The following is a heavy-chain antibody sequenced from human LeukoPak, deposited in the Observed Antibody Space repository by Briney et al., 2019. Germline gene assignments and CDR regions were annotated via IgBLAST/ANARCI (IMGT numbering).Heavy chain of an antibody. CDR3: ARVYSSTHNWFDT. V-gene: IGHV4-34*01. D-gene: IGHD6-19*01. CDR1: GGSFSGYY. CDR2: INHSGST. J-gene: IGHJ5*02. Sequence: PSETLSLTCAVYGGSFSGYYWSWIRQPPGKGLEWIGEINHSGSTNYNPSLKSRVTISVDTSKNHFSLKLSSVTVADTALYYCARVYSSTHNWFDTWGQGIQVTVSS.